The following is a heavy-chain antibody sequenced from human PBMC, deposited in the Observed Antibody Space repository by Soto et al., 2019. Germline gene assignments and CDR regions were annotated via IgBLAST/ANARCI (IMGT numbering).Heavy chain of an antibody. Sequence: PGGSLRLSCAASGFTFSSYGMHWVRQAPGKGLEWVAVIWYDGSNKYYADSVKGRFTISRDNSKNTLYLQMNSLRAEDTAVYYCARDKCISTSCHIGSYGMDVWGQGTTVTVSS. D-gene: IGHD2-2*01. J-gene: IGHJ6*02. CDR3: ARDKCISTSCHIGSYGMDV. CDR2: IWYDGSNK. V-gene: IGHV3-33*01. CDR1: GFTFSSYG.